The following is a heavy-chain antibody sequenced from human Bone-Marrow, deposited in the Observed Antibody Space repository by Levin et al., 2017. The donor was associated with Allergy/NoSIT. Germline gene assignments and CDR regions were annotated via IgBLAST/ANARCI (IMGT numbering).Heavy chain of an antibody. D-gene: IGHD3-22*01. CDR1: GFTFGHYA. Sequence: PGESLKISCAASGFTFGHYAMHWVRQGPGKGLEWVSSVSWNSDSLAYADSVKGRFTTSRDNAKSALFLQMSSLRPEDTAVYYCAKDITPGSSGYLYRALDVWGQGTMVLVSS. CDR3: AKDITPGSSGYLYRALDV. CDR2: VSWNSDSL. J-gene: IGHJ3*01. V-gene: IGHV3-9*01.